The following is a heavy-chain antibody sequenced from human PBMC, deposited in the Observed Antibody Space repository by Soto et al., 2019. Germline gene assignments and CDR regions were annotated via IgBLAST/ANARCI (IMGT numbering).Heavy chain of an antibody. V-gene: IGHV4-59*01. J-gene: IGHJ5*02. Sequence: SAALSLSCTGSGGTISSYYWSWIRQPPGKGLEWIGYIYYSGRTNYNPSLKSRVTISVDTSKNQFSLKLSSVTAADTAVYYCARGYCSSTSCYIWDNWFDPWAREPWSPSP. CDR1: GGTISSYY. D-gene: IGHD2-2*02. CDR3: ARGYCSSTSCYIWDNWFDP. CDR2: IYYSGRT.